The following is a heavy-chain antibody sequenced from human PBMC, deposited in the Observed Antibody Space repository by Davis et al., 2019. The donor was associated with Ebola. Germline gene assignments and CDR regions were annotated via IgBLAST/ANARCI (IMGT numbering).Heavy chain of an antibody. Sequence: PVKVSCKASGGTFTSYAISWVRQAPGQGLEWMGGIIPLFGTANYAQKFQDRVTITADESTSTSYMELNSLRSDDTAVYYCARGGGGDSSGFQSWFDPRGQGTLVTGSS. CDR3: ARGGGGDSSGFQSWFDP. V-gene: IGHV1-69*13. CDR1: GGTFTSYA. D-gene: IGHD3-22*01. J-gene: IGHJ5*02. CDR2: IIPLFGTA.